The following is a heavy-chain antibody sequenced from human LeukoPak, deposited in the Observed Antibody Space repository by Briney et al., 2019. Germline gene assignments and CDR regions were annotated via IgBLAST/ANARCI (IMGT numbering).Heavy chain of an antibody. CDR2: IYHTETT. J-gene: IGHJ6*02. CDR3: ARHGVLGGYYYYYGMDV. V-gene: IGHV4-59*08. Sequence: SETLSLTCTVSGVSISSYYWSWIRQPPGKGLEWIGYIYHTETTNYNPSLKSRVTISVDMSKNQFSLKLSSVTAADTAVYYCARHGVLGGYYYYYGMDVWAKGPRSPSP. D-gene: IGHD3-16*01. CDR1: GVSISSYY.